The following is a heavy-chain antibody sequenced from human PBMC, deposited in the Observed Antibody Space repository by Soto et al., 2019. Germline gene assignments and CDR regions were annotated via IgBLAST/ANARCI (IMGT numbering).Heavy chain of an antibody. J-gene: IGHJ4*02. Sequence: QVQLVQSGAEVKKPGASVKVSCKASGYTFTNYGITWVRQAPGQGLEWMGGISTYKKDTDYAQKLQGRVTMTTDTSTSTAYMELRSLGSDDTAVYYCARSDSGSYRDWGQGTLVIVSS. CDR1: GYTFTNYG. CDR3: ARSDSGSYRD. D-gene: IGHD1-26*01. CDR2: ISTYKKDT. V-gene: IGHV1-18*01.